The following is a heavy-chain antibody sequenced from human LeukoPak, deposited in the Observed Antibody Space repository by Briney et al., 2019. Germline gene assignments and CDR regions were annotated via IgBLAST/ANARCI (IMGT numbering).Heavy chain of an antibody. Sequence: SAKVSCKASGGTFSSYAISWVRQAPGQGLEWMGGIIPIFGTANYAQKFQGRVTITADESTSTAYMELSSLRSEDTAVYYCARDRPRYYDSSGYYQSYYFDYWGQGTLVTVSS. CDR1: GGTFSSYA. D-gene: IGHD3-22*01. CDR3: ARDRPRYYDSSGYYQSYYFDY. J-gene: IGHJ4*02. CDR2: IIPIFGTA. V-gene: IGHV1-69*13.